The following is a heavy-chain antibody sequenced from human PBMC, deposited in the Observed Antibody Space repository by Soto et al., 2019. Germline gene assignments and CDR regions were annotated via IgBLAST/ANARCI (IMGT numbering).Heavy chain of an antibody. CDR3: ARHTDTAMATFDY. D-gene: IGHD5-18*01. CDR2: IYYSGST. V-gene: IGHV4-59*08. J-gene: IGHJ4*02. CDR1: GGSISSYY. Sequence: SETLSLTCTVSGGSISSYYWSWIRQPPGKGLEWIGYIYYSGSTNYNPSLKSRVTISVDTSKNQFSLKLSSVTAADTAVYYCARHTDTAMATFDYWGQGTLVTVSS.